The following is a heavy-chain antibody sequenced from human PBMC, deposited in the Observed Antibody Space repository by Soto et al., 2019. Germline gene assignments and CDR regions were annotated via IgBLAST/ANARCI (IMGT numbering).Heavy chain of an antibody. V-gene: IGHV1-69*01. CDR3: AGTREIPYYHGMDV. J-gene: IGHJ6*02. CDR1: GGTLSSYA. CDR2: IIPIFGSA. D-gene: IGHD2-2*02. Sequence: QVQRVQSGAEVKKPGSSVKVSCKAPGGTLSSYAINWVRQAPGQGLEWMGGIIPIFGSANYAPKFQGRVTISADESTSTAYMEVSSLRSEDTAVYYCAGTREIPYYHGMDVWGQGTTVTVSS.